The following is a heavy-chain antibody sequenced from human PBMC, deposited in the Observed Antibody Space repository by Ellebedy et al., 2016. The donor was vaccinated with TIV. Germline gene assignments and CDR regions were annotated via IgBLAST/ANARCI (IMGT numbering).Heavy chain of an antibody. D-gene: IGHD5-24*01. Sequence: SVKVSXXASGGTFSSYAISWVRQAPGQGLEWMGGIIPIFGTANYAQKFQGRVTITADESTSTAYMELSSLRSEDTAVYYCARDGGGYNAFDYWGQGTLVTVSS. V-gene: IGHV1-69*13. J-gene: IGHJ4*02. CDR3: ARDGGGYNAFDY. CDR1: GGTFSSYA. CDR2: IIPIFGTA.